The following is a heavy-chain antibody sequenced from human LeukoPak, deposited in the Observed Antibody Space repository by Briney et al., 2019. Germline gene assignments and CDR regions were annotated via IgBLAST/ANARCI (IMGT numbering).Heavy chain of an antibody. D-gene: IGHD6-19*01. CDR3: ARDPVGGSGWYYFDY. CDR2: INPKSGGT. J-gene: IGHJ4*02. CDR1: GYTFTGYY. Sequence: ASVKVSCKASGYTFTGYYIHWVRQAPGQGLEWMGWINPKSGGTNYAQKFQGRVTMTRDTSISTAYMELSRLRSEDTAVYYCARDPVGGSGWYYFDYWGQGTLVTVSS. V-gene: IGHV1-2*02.